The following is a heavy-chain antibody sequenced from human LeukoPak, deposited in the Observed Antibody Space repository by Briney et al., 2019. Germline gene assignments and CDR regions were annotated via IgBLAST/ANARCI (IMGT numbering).Heavy chain of an antibody. Sequence: ASVKVSCKASGYSFTSYDTNWVRQATGQGLEWMGWMNPNSGNTGSAQKFQGRVTMTRNTSISTAYMELSNLRSEDTAVYYCARRVAAGGTCTGYWGQGTLVTVSS. CDR1: GYSFTSYD. D-gene: IGHD6-13*01. J-gene: IGHJ4*02. CDR3: ARRVAAGGTCTGY. CDR2: MNPNSGNT. V-gene: IGHV1-8*01.